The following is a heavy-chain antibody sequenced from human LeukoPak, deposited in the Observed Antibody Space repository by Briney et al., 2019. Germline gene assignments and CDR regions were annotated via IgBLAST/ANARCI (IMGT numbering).Heavy chain of an antibody. CDR1: GGSINSYY. D-gene: IGHD4-17*01. CDR2: IYYSGST. CDR3: ARGAYGDPTSYFDY. J-gene: IGHJ4*02. V-gene: IGHV4-59*01. Sequence: SETLSLTCTVSGGSINSYYWSWIRQPPGKGLEWIGYIYYSGSTNYNPSLKSRVTISVDTSKNQFSLKLSSVTAADTAVYYCARGAYGDPTSYFDYWGQGTLVTVSS.